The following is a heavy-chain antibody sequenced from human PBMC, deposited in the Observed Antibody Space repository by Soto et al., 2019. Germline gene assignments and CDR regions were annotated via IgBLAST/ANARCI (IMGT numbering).Heavy chain of an antibody. D-gene: IGHD6-13*01. CDR1: EYTFTDYY. J-gene: IGHJ5*01. CDR2: INPSGGST. Sequence: QVQLVQSGAEVKKPGASVKLSCKSSEYTFTDYYIHWVRQAPGQGLEWMGLINPSGGSTSYAQKFQGSVTMNRDTSTSTVYMELSSLRSEDTDVYYCATAAYSTRWYDFWGQGTLVTVSS. CDR3: ATAAYSTRWYDF. V-gene: IGHV1-46*01.